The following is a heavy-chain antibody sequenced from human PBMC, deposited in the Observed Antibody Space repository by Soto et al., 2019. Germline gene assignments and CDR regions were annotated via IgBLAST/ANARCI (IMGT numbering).Heavy chain of an antibody. Sequence: ASVKVSCKASGYTFTGYYMHWVRQAPGQGLEWMGWINPNSGGTNYAQKFQGWVTMTRDTSISTAYMELSRLRSDDTAVYYCARASYYDFWSGYFDYWGQGTLVTVSS. V-gene: IGHV1-2*04. CDR3: ARASYYDFWSGYFDY. CDR1: GYTFTGYY. J-gene: IGHJ4*02. CDR2: INPNSGGT. D-gene: IGHD3-3*01.